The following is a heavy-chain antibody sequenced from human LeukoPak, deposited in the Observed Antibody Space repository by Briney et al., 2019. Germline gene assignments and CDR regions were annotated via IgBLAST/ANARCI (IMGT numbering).Heavy chain of an antibody. CDR2: ISTGSSYT. CDR1: GFTFSDYY. D-gene: IGHD4-23*01. Sequence: PGGSLRLSCAASGFTFSDYYMNWIRQAPGRGLEWVSYISTGSSYTNYADSVKGRFTISRDNAKNSLHLQMNSLRAEDTAVYYCAREVGGNDYWGQGTLVTVSS. CDR3: AREVGGNDY. J-gene: IGHJ4*02. V-gene: IGHV3-11*06.